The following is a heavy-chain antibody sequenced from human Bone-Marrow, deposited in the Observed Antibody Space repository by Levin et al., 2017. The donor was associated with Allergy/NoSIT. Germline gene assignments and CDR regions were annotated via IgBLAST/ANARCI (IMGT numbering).Heavy chain of an antibody. Sequence: SCVASGFTFGSYWMSWVRQAPGKGLEWVANINRDGLEKFYVDSVKGRFTISRDNAKNSFFLQMTSLRGEDTGVYYCARGRNWHGYYFDYWGQGALVSVSS. V-gene: IGHV3-7*04. CDR3: ARGRNWHGYYFDY. J-gene: IGHJ4*02. CDR2: INRDGLEK. D-gene: IGHD1-1*01. CDR1: GFTFGSYW.